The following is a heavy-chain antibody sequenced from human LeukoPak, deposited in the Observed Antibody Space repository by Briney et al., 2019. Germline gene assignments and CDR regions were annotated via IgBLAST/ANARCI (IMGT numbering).Heavy chain of an antibody. V-gene: IGHV4-30-4*01. CDR2: IYYSGST. CDR1: GGSISSGDYY. J-gene: IGHJ5*02. CDR3: ARVVPRGYQLLSGVHWFDP. Sequence: SQTLPLTCTVSGGSISSGDYYWSWIRQPPGKGLEWIVYIYYSGSTYYNPSLKSRVTISVDTSKNHFSLKLSSVTAADTAVYYCARVVPRGYQLLSGVHWFDPWGQGTLVTASS. D-gene: IGHD2-2*01.